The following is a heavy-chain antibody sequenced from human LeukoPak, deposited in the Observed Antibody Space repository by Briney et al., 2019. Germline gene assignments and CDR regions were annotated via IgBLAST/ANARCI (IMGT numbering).Heavy chain of an antibody. CDR2: ISSSSSYI. Sequence: GGSLRFSCAASGFTFSSYSMNWVRQAPGKGLEWVSSISSSSSYIYYADSVKGRFTISRDNAKNSLYLQMNSLRAEDTAVYYCARGFYGITYYDFWSGYSAFDIWGQGTMVTVSS. CDR1: GFTFSSYS. D-gene: IGHD3-3*01. J-gene: IGHJ3*02. CDR3: ARGFYGITYYDFWSGYSAFDI. V-gene: IGHV3-21*01.